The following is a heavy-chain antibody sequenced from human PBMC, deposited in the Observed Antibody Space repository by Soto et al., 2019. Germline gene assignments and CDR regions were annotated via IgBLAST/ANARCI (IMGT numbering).Heavy chain of an antibody. CDR3: ARSSDIVVVPAAFEHAEYYYYGMDV. CDR2: IDPSDSYT. D-gene: IGHD2-2*01. J-gene: IGHJ6*02. Sequence: GESLKISCKGSGYSFTSYWISWVRQMPGKGLEWVGRIDPSDSYTNYSPSFQGHVTISADKSISTAYLQWSSLKASDTAMYYCARSSDIVVVPAAFEHAEYYYYGMDVWGQGTTVTVYS. V-gene: IGHV5-10-1*01. CDR1: GYSFTSYW.